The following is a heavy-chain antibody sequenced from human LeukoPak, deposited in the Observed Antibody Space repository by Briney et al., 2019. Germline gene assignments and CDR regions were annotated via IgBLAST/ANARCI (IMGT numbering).Heavy chain of an antibody. V-gene: IGHV2-5*02. D-gene: IGHD3-10*01. CDR2: IYWDDDK. Sequence: SGPTLVNPTQTLTLTCTFSGFSLSTSGVGVGWIRQPPGKALEWLALIYWDDDKRYSPSLKSRLTITKDTSKNQVVLTMTNMDPVDTATYYCAHRRPTMVRGVFVFDYWGQGTLVTVSS. CDR3: AHRRPTMVRGVFVFDY. J-gene: IGHJ4*02. CDR1: GFSLSTSGVG.